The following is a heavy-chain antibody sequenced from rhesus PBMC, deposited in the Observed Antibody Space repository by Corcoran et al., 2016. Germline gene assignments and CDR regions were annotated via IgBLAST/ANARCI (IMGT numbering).Heavy chain of an antibody. CDR1: GGSISGYY. Sequence: QVQLQESGPGLVKPSETLSLTCTVSGGSISGYYCSWTRQPPGKGLEWIGNIDGNSAGTNYNPSLKSRVTISKDTSKNQFSLKLSSVTAADTAVYYCARDYPATLSPPAWGQGVLVTVSS. D-gene: IGHD4-29*01. V-gene: IGHV4-81*01. J-gene: IGHJ4*01. CDR2: IDGNSAGT. CDR3: ARDYPATLSPPA.